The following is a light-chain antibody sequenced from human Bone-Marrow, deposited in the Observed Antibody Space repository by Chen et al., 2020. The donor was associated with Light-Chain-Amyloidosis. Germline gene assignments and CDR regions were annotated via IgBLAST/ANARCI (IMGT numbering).Light chain of an antibody. CDR2: KDS. CDR3: QSADTNGVV. J-gene: IGLJ2*01. CDR1: ILAQHF. Sequence: NELTQPPSVSVSPGQTARITCSGNILAQHFASWYQQKPGQAPVAVMFKDSERPSGIPERFSGSSSGTLVTLAISGVQAEDEADYYCQSADTNGVVFGGGTKLIVL. V-gene: IGLV3-25*03.